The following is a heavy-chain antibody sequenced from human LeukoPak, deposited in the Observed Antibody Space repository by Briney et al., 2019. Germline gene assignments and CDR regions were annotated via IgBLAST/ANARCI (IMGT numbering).Heavy chain of an antibody. J-gene: IGHJ4*02. CDR1: GFTFSSYA. CDR2: ISYDGSNK. CDR3: ARDPLGYCSSTSCYSFDY. V-gene: IGHV3-30-3*01. D-gene: IGHD2-2*02. Sequence: PGGSPRLSCAASGFTFSSYAMHWVRQAPGKGLEWVAVISYDGSNKYYADSVKGRFTISRDNSKNTLYLQMNSLRAEDTAVYYCARDPLGYCSSTSCYSFDYWGQGTLVTVSS.